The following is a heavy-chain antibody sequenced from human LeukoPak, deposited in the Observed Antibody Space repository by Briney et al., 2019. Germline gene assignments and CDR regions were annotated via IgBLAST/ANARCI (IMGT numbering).Heavy chain of an antibody. CDR1: GGSISSGGYY. Sequence: SQTLSLTCTASGGSISSGGYYWSWIRQHPGKGLEWIGYIYYSGSTYYNPSLKSRVTISVDTSKNQFSLKLSSVTAADTAVYYCARGLGSGYDLDYWGQGTLVTVSS. V-gene: IGHV4-31*03. CDR2: IYYSGST. CDR3: ARGLGSGYDLDY. J-gene: IGHJ4*02. D-gene: IGHD5-12*01.